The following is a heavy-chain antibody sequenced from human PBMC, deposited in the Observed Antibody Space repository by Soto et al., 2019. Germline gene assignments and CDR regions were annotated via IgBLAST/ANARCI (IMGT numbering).Heavy chain of an antibody. CDR1: GGTFSSYA. CDR2: IITIFGTA. J-gene: IGHJ6*02. V-gene: IGHV1-69*01. D-gene: IGHD3-10*01. Sequence: QVQLVQSGAEVKKPGSSVKVSCKASGGTFSSYAISWVRQAPGQGLEWMGGIITIFGTANYAQTFQGRVTITADESTSTAYMELSSLGSEYTAVYYCARYCGSGSDAYYYGMDVWGQGTTVTVSS. CDR3: ARYCGSGSDAYYYGMDV.